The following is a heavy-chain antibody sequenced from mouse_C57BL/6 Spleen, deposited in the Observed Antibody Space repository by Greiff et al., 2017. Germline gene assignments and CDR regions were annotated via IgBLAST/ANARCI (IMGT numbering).Heavy chain of an antibody. V-gene: IGHV1-15*01. D-gene: IGHD1-1*01. CDR2: IDPETGGT. J-gene: IGHJ2*01. Sequence: VKLMESGAELVRPGASVTLSCKASGYTFTDYEMHWVKQTPVHGLEWIGAIDPETGGTAYNQKFKGKAILTADKSSSTAYMELRSLTSEDSAVYYCTRLYYYGSIFDYWGQGTTLTVSS. CDR1: GYTFTDYE. CDR3: TRLYYYGSIFDY.